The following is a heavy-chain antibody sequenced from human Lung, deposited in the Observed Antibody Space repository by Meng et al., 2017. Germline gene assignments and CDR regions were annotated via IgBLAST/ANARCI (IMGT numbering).Heavy chain of an antibody. J-gene: IGHJ2*01. Sequence: QQGGRGLFKPSGTLALTGPAYGGSLGGSYWSWIRQPPGKGLEWIGEINHSGSTNYNPSLKSRVTISVDTSKNQFSLKLSSVTAADTAVYYCARPKQANWYFDLWGRGTLVTVSS. V-gene: IGHV4-34*01. D-gene: IGHD1/OR15-1a*01. CDR3: ARPKQANWYFDL. CDR2: INHSGST. CDR1: GGSLGGSY.